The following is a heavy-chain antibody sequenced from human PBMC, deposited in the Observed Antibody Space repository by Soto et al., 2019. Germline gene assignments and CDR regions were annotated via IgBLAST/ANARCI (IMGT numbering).Heavy chain of an antibody. Sequence: SETLSLTCAVYGGSCSGYYWSWIRQPPGKGLEWIGEINHSGSTNYNPSLKSRVTISVDTSKNQFSLKLTSVTAADTAVYYCARGDILIGSRNWFDPWGQGTLVTVSS. V-gene: IGHV4-34*01. CDR2: INHSGST. CDR3: ARGDILIGSRNWFDP. CDR1: GGSCSGYY. D-gene: IGHD3-9*01. J-gene: IGHJ5*02.